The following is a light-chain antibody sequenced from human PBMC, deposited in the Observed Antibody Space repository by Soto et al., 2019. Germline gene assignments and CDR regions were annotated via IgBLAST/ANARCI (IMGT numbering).Light chain of an antibody. V-gene: IGKV3-20*01. CDR1: QTGSNSY. J-gene: IGKJ5*01. CDR3: QQYNNWPPIT. Sequence: IVLTQSPGTLSWSPGERATLSCRASQTGSNSYLAWYQQKSGQAPRLLIYGVSTRATGTPDRFSGSGSGTDFTLAISRLEPEDFAVYYCQQYNNWPPITFGQGTRLEIK. CDR2: GVS.